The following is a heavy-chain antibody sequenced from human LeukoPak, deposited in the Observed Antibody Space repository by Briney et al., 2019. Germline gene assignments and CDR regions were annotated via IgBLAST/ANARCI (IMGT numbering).Heavy chain of an antibody. CDR3: ARDASVNCFDY. CDR2: ISSSSSHI. V-gene: IGHV3-21*01. J-gene: IGHJ4*02. CDR1: GFTFSTYS. D-gene: IGHD4-17*01. Sequence: GGSLRLSCATSGFTFSTYSMNWVRQTPGKGLEWVSSISSSSSHIYYADSVKGRFTISRDNAKNSLYLQMNSLRAEDTAVYYCARDASVNCFDYWGQGTLVTVSS.